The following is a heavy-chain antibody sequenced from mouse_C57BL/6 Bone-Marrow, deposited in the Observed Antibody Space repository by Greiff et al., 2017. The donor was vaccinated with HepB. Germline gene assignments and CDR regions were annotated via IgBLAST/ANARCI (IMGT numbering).Heavy chain of an antibody. J-gene: IGHJ1*03. CDR1: GFTFSSYA. D-gene: IGHD3-1*01. Sequence: EVKLMESGGGLVKPGGSLKLSCAASGFTFSSYAMSWVRQTPEKRLEWVATISDGGSYTYYPDNVKGRFTISRDNAKNNLYLQMSHLKSEDTAMYYCARDHRVDCYFDVWGTGTTVTVSS. V-gene: IGHV5-4*01. CDR2: ISDGGSYT. CDR3: ARDHRVDCYFDV.